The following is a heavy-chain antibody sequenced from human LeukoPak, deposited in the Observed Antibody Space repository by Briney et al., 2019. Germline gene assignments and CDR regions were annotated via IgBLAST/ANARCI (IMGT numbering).Heavy chain of an antibody. CDR2: INPNSGGT. Sequence: ASVKVSFKASGYTFTGYHMHWVRQAPGQGLEWMGWINPNSGGTNYAQKFQGRVTMTRDTSISTAYMELSRLRSDDTAVYYCARVRYYYDSSGYPDYWGQGTLVTVSS. CDR1: GYTFTGYH. J-gene: IGHJ4*02. V-gene: IGHV1-2*02. D-gene: IGHD3-22*01. CDR3: ARVRYYYDSSGYPDY.